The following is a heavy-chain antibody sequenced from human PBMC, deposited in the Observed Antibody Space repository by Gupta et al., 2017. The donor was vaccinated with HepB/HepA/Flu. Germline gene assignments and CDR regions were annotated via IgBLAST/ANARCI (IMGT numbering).Heavy chain of an antibody. Sequence: QVKLVESRGGVVQPGRSLRLSCAAPGFTFSSYGMHRVRPPPGQGLEWVAVISYDGSNKYYADSVKGRFTISRDNSKNTLYLQMNSLRAEDTAVYYCAKEGRDYDILTGYSYYFDYWGQGTLVTVSS. CDR2: ISYDGSNK. J-gene: IGHJ4*02. CDR3: AKEGRDYDILTGYSYYFDY. D-gene: IGHD3-9*01. V-gene: IGHV3-30*18. CDR1: GFTFSSYG.